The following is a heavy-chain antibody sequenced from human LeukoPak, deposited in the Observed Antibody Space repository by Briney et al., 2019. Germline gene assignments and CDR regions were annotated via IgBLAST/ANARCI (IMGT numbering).Heavy chain of an antibody. J-gene: IGHJ4*02. Sequence: SETLSLTCTVSGGSISSGGYYWSRIRQHPGKGLEWIGYIYYSGSTYYNPSLKSRVTISVDTSKNQFSLKLSSVTAADTAVYYCARYRESNYVPNFDYWGQGTLVTVSS. CDR3: ARYRESNYVPNFDY. CDR1: GGSISSGGYY. CDR2: IYYSGST. V-gene: IGHV4-31*03. D-gene: IGHD4-11*01.